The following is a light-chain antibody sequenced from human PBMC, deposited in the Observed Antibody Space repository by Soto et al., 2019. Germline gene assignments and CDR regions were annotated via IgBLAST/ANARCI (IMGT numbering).Light chain of an antibody. CDR2: EVP. Sequence: QSALTQPTSASGSPGQSVTSSCTGTSSDVGAYKYVSWYQQYPGKAPKLMIYEVPKRTSGVPDRFSGSKSGNTASLTVSGVQAEYEADYVCTSYVGNDMWVFCGGTKVTVL. CDR3: TSYVGNDMWV. J-gene: IGLJ3*02. CDR1: SSDVGAYKY. V-gene: IGLV2-8*01.